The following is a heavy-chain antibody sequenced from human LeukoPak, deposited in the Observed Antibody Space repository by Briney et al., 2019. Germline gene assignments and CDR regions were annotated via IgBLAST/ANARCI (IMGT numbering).Heavy chain of an antibody. Sequence: SETLSLTCTVSGGSISIGDYYGSWVRQPPGKGLEWIAYIYYSGSTYYNPSLKSRVTISVDTSKNQFSLKLSSVTAADTAVYYCAREVRVPPAMRGYYYCYGMDVWGQGTTVTVSS. D-gene: IGHD2-2*01. CDR1: GGSISIGDYY. V-gene: IGHV4-30-4*01. J-gene: IGHJ6*02. CDR2: IYYSGST. CDR3: AREVRVPPAMRGYYYCYGMDV.